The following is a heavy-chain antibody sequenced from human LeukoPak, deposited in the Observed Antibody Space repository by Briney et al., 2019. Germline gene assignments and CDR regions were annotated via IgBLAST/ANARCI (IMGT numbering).Heavy chain of an antibody. J-gene: IGHJ6*03. Sequence: SGTLSLTCAVSGGSINSSNWWSWVRQPPGKGLEWIGEIYHSGSTNYNPSLKSRVTISVDKSKNQFSLKLSSVTAADTAVYYCARVEEGYGSGRRENYFYYYMDVWGKGTTVTISS. V-gene: IGHV4-4*02. CDR1: GGSINSSNW. CDR3: ARVEEGYGSGRRENYFYYYMDV. D-gene: IGHD3-10*01. CDR2: IYHSGST.